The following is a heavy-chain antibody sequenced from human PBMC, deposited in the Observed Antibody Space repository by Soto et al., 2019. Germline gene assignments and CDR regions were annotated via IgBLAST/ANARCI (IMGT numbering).Heavy chain of an antibody. D-gene: IGHD3-3*01. CDR2: TYYSAST. CDR3: ASHQKYVLRFLST. Sequence: SETVSLTCTVSGGSISSGSCYWGWIRQPPGKGLEWIGRTYYSASTYSNPSLKSRVTISVDTSKNQFSLKLSSVTAADTAVYYCASHQKYVLRFLSTWGKGTMVTVS. V-gene: IGHV4-39*01. CDR1: GGSISSGSCY. J-gene: IGHJ4*02.